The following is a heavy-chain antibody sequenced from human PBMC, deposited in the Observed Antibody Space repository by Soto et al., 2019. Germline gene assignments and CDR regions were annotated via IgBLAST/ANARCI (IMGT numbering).Heavy chain of an antibody. Sequence: ASVKVSCKVSGYTLTELSMHWVRQAPGKGLEWMGGFDPEDGETIYAQKFQGRVTMTEDTSTDTAYMELSSLRSEDTAVYYCAPATTAYSSSSFDYCGQGTLVTVSS. J-gene: IGHJ4*02. CDR1: GYTLTELS. CDR2: FDPEDGET. V-gene: IGHV1-24*01. D-gene: IGHD6-6*01. CDR3: APATTAYSSSSFDY.